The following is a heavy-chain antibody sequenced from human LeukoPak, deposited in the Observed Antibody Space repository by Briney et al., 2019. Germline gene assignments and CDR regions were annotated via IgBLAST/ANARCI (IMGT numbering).Heavy chain of an antibody. CDR1: GFTFSSYA. V-gene: IGHV3-23*01. CDR3: VKDKNDIVATLFDY. J-gene: IGHJ4*02. Sequence: PGGSLRLSCAASGFTFSSYAMSWVRQAPGKGLEWVSAISGSGGSTYYADSVKGRFTISRDNSKNTLYLQMNSLRAEDTAVYYCVKDKNDIVATLFDYWGQGTLVTVSS. D-gene: IGHD5-12*01. CDR2: ISGSGGST.